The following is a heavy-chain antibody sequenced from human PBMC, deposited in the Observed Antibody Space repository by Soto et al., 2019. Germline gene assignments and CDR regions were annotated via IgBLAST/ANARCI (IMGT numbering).Heavy chain of an antibody. CDR3: ARGEQYSGRIFDY. CDR2: TYYRSKWYY. Sequence: PSQTLSLTCVITGDSVSRNSAGLSWVRQSPSRGLEWLGRTYYRSKWYYEYAVSVRGRITINPDTSKNQYSLQLNSVTPEDTAVYFCARGEQYSGRIFDYWGQGTLVTVSS. D-gene: IGHD1-26*01. CDR1: GDSVSRNSAG. J-gene: IGHJ4*01. V-gene: IGHV6-1*01.